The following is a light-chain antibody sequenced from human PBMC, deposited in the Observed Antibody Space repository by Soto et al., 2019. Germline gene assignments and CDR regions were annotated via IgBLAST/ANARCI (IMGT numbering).Light chain of an antibody. CDR3: QQYGSSGT. V-gene: IGKV1-39*01. J-gene: IGKJ1*01. CDR1: QSISTY. CDR2: ATS. Sequence: DIQMTQSPSSLSASVGDRFAITCRASQSISTYLIWYQQKPGKAPKLLIYATSSLQSGVPSRFSGSGSGTDFTLTISRLEPEDFAVYYCQQYGSSGTFGQGTKVDIK.